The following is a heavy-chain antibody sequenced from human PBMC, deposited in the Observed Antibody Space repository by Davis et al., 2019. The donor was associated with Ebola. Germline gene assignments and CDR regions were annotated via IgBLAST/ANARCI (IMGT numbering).Heavy chain of an antibody. CDR2: IKQDGSAK. Sequence: PGGSLRLSCAASGFMFSSYWIYWFRQAPGKGLEWVANIKQDGSAKNYVDSVKGRFTISRDNAKNSLYLQMNSLRAEDTAVYYCATVRVDHWGQGTLVTVSS. CDR3: ATVRVDH. V-gene: IGHV3-7*01. CDR1: GFMFSSYW. J-gene: IGHJ4*02.